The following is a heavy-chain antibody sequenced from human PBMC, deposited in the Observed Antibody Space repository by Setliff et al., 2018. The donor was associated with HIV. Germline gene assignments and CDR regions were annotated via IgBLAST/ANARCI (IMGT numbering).Heavy chain of an antibody. J-gene: IGHJ4*02. CDR3: TGGQWLVPDGFDF. CDR1: GFTFSSYT. D-gene: IGHD6-19*01. Sequence: LRLSCAASGFTFSSYTMNWVRQAPGKGLEWVSYISTSSSTIYYADSVKGRFTISRDNANNSLYLQMNSLRAEDTAVYYCTGGQWLVPDGFDFWGQGTLVTVPQ. V-gene: IGHV3-48*01. CDR2: ISTSSSTI.